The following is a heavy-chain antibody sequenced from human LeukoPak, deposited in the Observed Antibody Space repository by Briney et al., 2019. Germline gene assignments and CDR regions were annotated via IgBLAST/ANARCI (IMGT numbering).Heavy chain of an antibody. V-gene: IGHV3-7*01. CDR3: ARGPPYGSRSDYFDY. Sequence: GGSLRVFCAASGFTFSSHWMSWVRQAPGKGLEWVASIKKDVGEEFYVDSVKGRFTISRDNAKNSLSLHMNSLRVEDTAVYYCARGPPYGSRSDYFDYWGQETLVTVSS. CDR1: GFTFSSHW. J-gene: IGHJ4*02. CDR2: IKKDVGEE. D-gene: IGHD3-10*01.